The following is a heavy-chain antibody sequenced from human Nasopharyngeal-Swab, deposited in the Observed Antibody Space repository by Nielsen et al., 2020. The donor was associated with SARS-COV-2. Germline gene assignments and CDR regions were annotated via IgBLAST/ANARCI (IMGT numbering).Heavy chain of an antibody. CDR3: ARSVGSFYGRGAVDI. Sequence: GGSLRLSCTTSGFTFGDYAMSWFRQAPGKGLEWVGFIRSKTYGGAPEYAASVKGRFTISRDGAESIAYLQMNSLETEDTGVYYCARSVGSFYGRGAVDIWGQGTMVTVSS. V-gene: IGHV3-49*01. CDR2: IRSKTYGGAP. J-gene: IGHJ3*02. D-gene: IGHD1-26*01. CDR1: GFTFGDYA.